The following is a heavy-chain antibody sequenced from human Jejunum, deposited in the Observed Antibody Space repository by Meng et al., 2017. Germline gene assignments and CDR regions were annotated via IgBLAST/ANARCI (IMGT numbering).Heavy chain of an antibody. J-gene: IGHJ6*02. CDR2: ARSMVYGGTI. CDR3: TRDLDYYGMDV. V-gene: IGHV3-49*03. Sequence: SLKISCKASGFIFGDDAMSWFRQAPGKGLEWVGFARSMVYGGTIEYAASVKGRFNISRDDSKSIAYLQMNSLKIEDTAVYYCTRDLDYYGMDVWGQGTTVTVSS. CDR1: GFIFGDDA.